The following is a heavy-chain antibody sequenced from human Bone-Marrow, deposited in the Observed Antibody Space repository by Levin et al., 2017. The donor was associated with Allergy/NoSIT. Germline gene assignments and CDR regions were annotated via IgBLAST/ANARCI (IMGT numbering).Heavy chain of an antibody. V-gene: IGHV3-49*03. CDR2: IRRKGYGGTA. D-gene: IGHD3-10*01. Sequence: GGSLRLSCTVSGFTFGDYVIHWFRQAPGKGLEWVGFIRRKGYGGTAEYASSVKNRFVISRDDSKGIAYLQMNSLKTEDTAVYFCTRDQMHFYDSGSYPFDYWGQGTLVTVSS. CDR1: GFTFGDYV. J-gene: IGHJ4*02. CDR3: TRDQMHFYDSGSYPFDY.